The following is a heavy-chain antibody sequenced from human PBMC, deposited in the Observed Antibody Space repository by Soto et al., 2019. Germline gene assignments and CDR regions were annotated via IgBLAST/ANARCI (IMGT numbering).Heavy chain of an antibody. D-gene: IGHD2-15*01. CDR1: GYTFTNFG. Sequence: QVQLVQSGAEVKKPGASVKVSCKASGYTFTNFGISWVRQAPGQGREWMGWISAYNGNTNYAHNYHGRAIITTYTYTSKAYKELRSLRSDGTDLYYSAACATPIDDWGQGTPVTVSS. CDR2: ISAYNGNT. V-gene: IGHV1-18*01. J-gene: IGHJ4*02. CDR3: AACATPIDD.